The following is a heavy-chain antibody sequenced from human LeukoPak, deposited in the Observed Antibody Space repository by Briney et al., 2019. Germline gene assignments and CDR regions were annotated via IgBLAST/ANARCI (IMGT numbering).Heavy chain of an antibody. D-gene: IGHD3-3*01. CDR2: IFFTEAT. Sequence: PSETRSLTSPLYADSATSSSSYWDRIRQPPGNGLEWTTRIFFTEATHCNSSPKTPFTFSRDPSQNQFTLTLSSLTAGATAADYCARGFYDFWSCYRSAPYYFDYWGQGTRVPVSS. V-gene: IGHV4-39*06. CDR3: ARGFYDFWSCYRSAPYYFDY. CDR1: ADSATSSSSY. J-gene: IGHJ4*02.